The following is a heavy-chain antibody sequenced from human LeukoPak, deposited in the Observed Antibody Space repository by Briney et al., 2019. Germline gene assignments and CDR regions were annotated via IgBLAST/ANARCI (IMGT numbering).Heavy chain of an antibody. CDR2: ISYSGST. D-gene: IGHD6-13*01. V-gene: IGHV4-39*07. J-gene: IGHJ4*02. CDR3: ARDVTAAFDY. CDR1: GGSISSSSYY. Sequence: SETLSLTCTVSGGSISSSSYYWGWIRQPPGKGLEWIGSISYSGSTYYNPSLKSRITISVDTSKNQFSLKLSSVTAADTAVYYCARDVTAAFDYWGQGTLVTVSS.